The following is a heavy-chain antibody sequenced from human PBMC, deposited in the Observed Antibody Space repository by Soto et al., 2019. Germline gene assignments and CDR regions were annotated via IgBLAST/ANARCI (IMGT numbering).Heavy chain of an antibody. CDR3: ARVPQYYDFWSGPFDY. CDR1: GFTFSSYG. Sequence: LRLSCAASGFTFSSYGMHWVRQAPGKGLEWVAVIWYDGSNKYYADSVKGRFTISRDNSKNTLYLQMNSLRAEDTAVYYCARVPQYYDFWSGPFDYWGQGTLVTVSS. CDR2: IWYDGSNK. V-gene: IGHV3-33*01. D-gene: IGHD3-3*01. J-gene: IGHJ4*02.